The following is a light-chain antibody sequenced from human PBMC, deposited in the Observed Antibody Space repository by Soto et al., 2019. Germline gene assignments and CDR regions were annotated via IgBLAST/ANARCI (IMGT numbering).Light chain of an antibody. J-gene: IGLJ2*01. V-gene: IGLV2-14*01. CDR1: SSDIGGYNY. CDR2: GVS. Sequence: QSALTQPASVSGSPGQSITISYSGTSSDIGGYNYVSWYQQYPGKAPKLMIFGVSDRPSGVSNRFSGSKSGTTASLTISGLQPEDEADYYCTSYKTSSTVVVFGGGTKVTVL. CDR3: TSYKTSSTVVV.